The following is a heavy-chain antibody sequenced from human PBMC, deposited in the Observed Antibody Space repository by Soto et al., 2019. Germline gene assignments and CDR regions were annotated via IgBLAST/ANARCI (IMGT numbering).Heavy chain of an antibody. V-gene: IGHV3-23*01. D-gene: IGHD3-10*01. CDR1: GFTFSSYA. J-gene: IGHJ5*02. Sequence: GGSLRLSCAASGFTFSSYAMSWVRQAPGKGLEWVSAISGSGGSTYYADSVKGRFTISRDNSKNTLYLQMNSLRAEDTAVYYCAKDIGWFGELMWFDPWGQGTLVTVSS. CDR3: AKDIGWFGELMWFDP. CDR2: ISGSGGST.